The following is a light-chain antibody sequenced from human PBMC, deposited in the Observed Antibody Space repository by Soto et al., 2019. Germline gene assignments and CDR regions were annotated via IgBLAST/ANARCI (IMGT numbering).Light chain of an antibody. Sequence: QSALTQPASVSGSPGQSITISCAGTSRDIGGYNYVSWYQQHPGKAPKVMIYEVSNRPSGVSNRFSGSKSGNTASLTISGLQAEDEADYYCSSYTSSSTLYVFGSGTKVTVL. CDR2: EVS. CDR1: SRDIGGYNY. CDR3: SSYTSSSTLYV. V-gene: IGLV2-14*01. J-gene: IGLJ1*01.